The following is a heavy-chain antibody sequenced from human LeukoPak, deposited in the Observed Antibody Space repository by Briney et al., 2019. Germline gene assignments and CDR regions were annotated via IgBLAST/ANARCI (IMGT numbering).Heavy chain of an antibody. CDR3: ARHRGVGALT. CDR1: GGSITSYY. J-gene: IGHJ5*02. CDR2: IYYRGST. V-gene: IGHV4-59*08. Sequence: SETLSLTCTVSGGSITSYYWSWIRQPPGKGLEWVGYIYYRGSTNYNPSLKSRVTISVDMSKNQFSLRLSSVTAADTAVYYCARHRGVGALTWGQGTLVTVSS. D-gene: IGHD3-10*01.